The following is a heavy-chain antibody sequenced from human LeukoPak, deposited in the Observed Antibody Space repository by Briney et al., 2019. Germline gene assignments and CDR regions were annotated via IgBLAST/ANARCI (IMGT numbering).Heavy chain of an antibody. CDR2: ISSSSSYI. D-gene: IGHD2-2*02. J-gene: IGHJ6*03. Sequence: PGGSLRLSCAASGFTFSSYSMNWVRQAPGKGLEWVSSISSSSSYIYYADSVKGRFTISRDNAKNSLYLQMNSLRAEDTAVYYCAREADIVVVPAAIPYYYYYYMDVWGKGTTVTISS. V-gene: IGHV3-21*01. CDR3: AREADIVVVPAAIPYYYYYYMDV. CDR1: GFTFSSYS.